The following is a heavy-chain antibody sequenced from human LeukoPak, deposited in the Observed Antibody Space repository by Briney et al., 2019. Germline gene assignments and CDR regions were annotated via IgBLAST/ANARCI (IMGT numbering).Heavy chain of an antibody. D-gene: IGHD5-24*01. CDR2: IHYSGST. Sequence: PSETLSLTCTVSGGPISPHYWSWIRQPPGKGLEWLGYIHYSGSTKYNPSINSRVTMSVDTSNNQFSLRLSSVTAADTAMYYCARVVGDGYSDFWGQGTLVTVSS. V-gene: IGHV4-59*11. J-gene: IGHJ4*02. CDR1: GGPISPHY. CDR3: ARVVGDGYSDF.